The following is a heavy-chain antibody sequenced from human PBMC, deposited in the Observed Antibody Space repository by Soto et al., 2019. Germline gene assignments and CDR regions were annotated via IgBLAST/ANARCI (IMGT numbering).Heavy chain of an antibody. V-gene: IGHV3-48*03. Sequence: GGSLRLSCAASGFTFSSYEMNWVRQAPGKGLGWVSYISSSGSTIYYADSVKGRFTISRDNAKNSLYLQMNSLRAEDTAVYYCARDYKYGDYPSYYYYYGMDVWGQGTTVTVSS. D-gene: IGHD4-17*01. J-gene: IGHJ6*02. CDR2: ISSSGSTI. CDR1: GFTFSSYE. CDR3: ARDYKYGDYPSYYYYYGMDV.